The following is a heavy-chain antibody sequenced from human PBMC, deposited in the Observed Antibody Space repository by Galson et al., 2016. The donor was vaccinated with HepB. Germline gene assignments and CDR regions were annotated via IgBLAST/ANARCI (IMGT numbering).Heavy chain of an antibody. V-gene: IGHV3-7*03. CDR1: GFNFSSHW. J-gene: IGHJ4*02. Sequence: SLRLSCAASGFNFSSHWMNWVRQVPGKGLEWLVNIKGDGSEMNYADSVKGRFTISRDNAKNSLYLQMNSLRADDTALYYCVKNYDYGGQGTPVTVSS. D-gene: IGHD2/OR15-2a*01. CDR3: VKNYDY. CDR2: IKGDGSEM.